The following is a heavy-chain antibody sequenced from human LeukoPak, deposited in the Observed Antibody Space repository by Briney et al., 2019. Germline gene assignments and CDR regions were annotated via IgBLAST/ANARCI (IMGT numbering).Heavy chain of an antibody. J-gene: IGHJ3*02. CDR2: ISSTGTHI. V-gene: IGHV3-21*01. CDR1: GFTFSSCS. Sequence: GGSLRLSCAASGFTFSSCSMNWVRQAPGKGLEWVSSISSTGTHIYYADSVKGRFTISRNNAKNSLYLQMNSLRAEDTAVYYCARGASSGYYYDAFDIWGQGTMVTVSS. D-gene: IGHD3-22*01. CDR3: ARGASSGYYYDAFDI.